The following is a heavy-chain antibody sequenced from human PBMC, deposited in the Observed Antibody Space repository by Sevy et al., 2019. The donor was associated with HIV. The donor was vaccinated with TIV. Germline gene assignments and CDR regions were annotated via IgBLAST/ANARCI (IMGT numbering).Heavy chain of an antibody. D-gene: IGHD3-16*01. CDR3: TRGGSMTMLSPWDY. Sequence: GGCLRLSWIASGFIYGDYAMNWVRQAPGKGLEWVGFIRRKAFGGTTQYAASVKGRFTISRDDSKSIAYLQMNSLKTEDTAVYYCTRGGSMTMLSPWDYWGQGTLVTVSS. CDR1: GFIYGDYA. V-gene: IGHV3-49*04. CDR2: IRRKAFGGTT. J-gene: IGHJ4*02.